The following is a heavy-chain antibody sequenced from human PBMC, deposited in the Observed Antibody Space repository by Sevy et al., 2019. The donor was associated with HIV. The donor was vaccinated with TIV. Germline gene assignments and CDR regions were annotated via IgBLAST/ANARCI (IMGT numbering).Heavy chain of an antibody. J-gene: IGHJ4*02. V-gene: IGHV3-30-3*01. Sequence: GGSLRLSCAASGFTFSSYAMHWVRQAPGKGLEWVAVISYDGSNKYYADSVKGRFTISRDNSKNTLYLQMNSLRAEDTAVYYCARAPGSGSYWSWWGQGTLVTVSS. CDR2: ISYDGSNK. CDR3: ARAPGSGSYWSW. D-gene: IGHD3-10*01. CDR1: GFTFSSYA.